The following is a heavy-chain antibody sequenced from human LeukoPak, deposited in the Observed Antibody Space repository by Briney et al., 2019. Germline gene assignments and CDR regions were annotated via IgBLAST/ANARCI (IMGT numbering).Heavy chain of an antibody. CDR3: AKGKNIAVAGLFDY. D-gene: IGHD6-19*01. J-gene: IGHJ4*02. Sequence: GGSLRLSCAASGFTFDDYAMHWVRQAPGKGLEWDSSISWNTGNIGYADSVKGRFTISRDNAKNSLDLQMNSLRAEDTALYYCAKGKNIAVAGLFDYWGQGTLVTVSS. CDR1: GFTFDDYA. CDR2: ISWNTGNI. V-gene: IGHV3-9*01.